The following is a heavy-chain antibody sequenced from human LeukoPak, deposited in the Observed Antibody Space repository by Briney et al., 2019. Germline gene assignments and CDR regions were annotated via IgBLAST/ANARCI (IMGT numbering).Heavy chain of an antibody. CDR1: GYTFTSYG. CDR3: ARDWCSSSSLRSYSYVMDV. CDR2: ISAYNGNT. D-gene: IGHD6-6*01. J-gene: IGHJ6*02. V-gene: IGHV1-18*01. Sequence: ASVKVSCKASGYTFTSYGISWVRQAPGQGLEWMGWISAYNGNTNYAQKLQGRVTMTTDTSTSTAYMELRSLKSDDTAVYYCARDWCSSSSLRSYSYVMDVWGQGTTVTVSS.